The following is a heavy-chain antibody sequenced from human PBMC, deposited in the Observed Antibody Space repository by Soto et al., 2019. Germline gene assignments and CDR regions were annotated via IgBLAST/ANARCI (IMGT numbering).Heavy chain of an antibody. Sequence: EMQLLESGGGLVQLGGSLRLSCAASGFIFTDYAMTWVRQAPGKGLEWVSGLSGSGGDTYYADSVKGRFTVSRDNSRNTRYLQMNSLRAEDTAVYYCAKDFLQDWGHDYYYGMDVWGQGTTVTVSS. CDR1: GFIFTDYA. D-gene: IGHD7-27*01. CDR3: AKDFLQDWGHDYYYGMDV. J-gene: IGHJ6*02. CDR2: LSGSGGDT. V-gene: IGHV3-23*01.